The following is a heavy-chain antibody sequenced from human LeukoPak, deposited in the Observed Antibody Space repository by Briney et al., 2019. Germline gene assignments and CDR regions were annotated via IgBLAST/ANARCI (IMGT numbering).Heavy chain of an antibody. CDR1: GDSVSSNSAA. CDR3: VRAVAAGPHWFDP. D-gene: IGHD2-15*01. V-gene: IGHV6-1*01. CDR2: TYYRSKWYY. Sequence: SQTLSLTCAISGDSVSSNSAAWNWLRQSPSRGLEWLGRTYYRSKWYYDYAVSVKSRITINPDTSKNHFSLQLKSVTPEDAAVYYCVRAVAAGPHWFDPWGQGTLVTVSS. J-gene: IGHJ5*02.